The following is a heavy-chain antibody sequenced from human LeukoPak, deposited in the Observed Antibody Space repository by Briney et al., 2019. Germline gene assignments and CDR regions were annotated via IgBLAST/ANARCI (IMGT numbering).Heavy chain of an antibody. Sequence: GGSLRLSCDASGFNSNAYAMHWVRQAPGKGLEWVSGISWHSANIDYADSVKGRFTISRDNAKNSLYLQMNSLRPEDTALYYCVRDSGSTTVLIDDAFDLWGQGTMVTVSS. CDR1: GFNSNAYA. CDR2: ISWHSANI. J-gene: IGHJ3*01. CDR3: VRDSGSTTVLIDDAFDL. D-gene: IGHD4-23*01. V-gene: IGHV3-9*02.